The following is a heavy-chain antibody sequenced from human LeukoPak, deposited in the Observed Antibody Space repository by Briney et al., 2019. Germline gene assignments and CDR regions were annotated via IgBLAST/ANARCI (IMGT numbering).Heavy chain of an antibody. CDR3: ASAHGGSGYDRPFDY. J-gene: IGHJ4*02. V-gene: IGHV3-48*03. CDR1: RFYFSTYD. Sequence: GGSLRLSCTASRFYFSTYDMNWVRQVPGKGLEWVSYIDSSGSTTYCAGSVQGRFTISRDNAKNSLYLQMKSLRVEDTAFYYCASAHGGSGYDRPFDYWGQGTLVTVSS. D-gene: IGHD5-12*01. CDR2: IDSSGSTT.